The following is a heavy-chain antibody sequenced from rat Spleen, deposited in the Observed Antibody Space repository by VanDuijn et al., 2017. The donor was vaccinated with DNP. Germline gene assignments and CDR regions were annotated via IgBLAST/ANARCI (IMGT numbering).Heavy chain of an antibody. CDR2: ISYDGVVT. D-gene: IGHD1-12*03. V-gene: IGHV5-20*01. CDR1: GFTFSDYY. Sequence: EVQLVESGGGLVQPGRSLKLSCAASGFTFSDYYMAWVRQPPTKGLEWVASISYDGVVTYYRRSVRGRFTVSRDNRKSFLYLQMDSLRSEDTATYYCAKPWFGGFDYWGQGVMVTVSP. CDR3: AKPWFGGFDY. J-gene: IGHJ2*01.